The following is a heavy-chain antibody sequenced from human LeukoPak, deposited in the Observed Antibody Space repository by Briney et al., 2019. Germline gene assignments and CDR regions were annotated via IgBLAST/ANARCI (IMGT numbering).Heavy chain of an antibody. CDR1: GYTFTGYY. J-gene: IGHJ5*02. Sequence: ASVKVSCKASGYTFTGYYMHWVRQAPGQGLEWMGWINPNSGGTNYAQKFQGRVTMTRDTSISTAYMELSRLRSDDTPVYYCARGPELYDFWFSWFDPWGQGTLVSVSS. CDR2: INPNSGGT. CDR3: ARGPELYDFWFSWFDP. V-gene: IGHV1-2*02. D-gene: IGHD3-3*01.